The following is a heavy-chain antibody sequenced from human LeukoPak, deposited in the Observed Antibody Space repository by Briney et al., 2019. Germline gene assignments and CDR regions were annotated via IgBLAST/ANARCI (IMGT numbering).Heavy chain of an antibody. D-gene: IGHD3-22*01. CDR2: ISYDGRNK. J-gene: IGHJ4*02. Sequence: GGSLRLSCAASGFTFSNYAMHWVRQAPGKGLEWVAVISYDGRNKQYADSAKGRFTISRDNSENTLYLQTNSLRAEDTAVYYCARGQFRLHSYDGSTFDYWGQGTLVSVSS. CDR1: GFTFSNYA. CDR3: ARGQFRLHSYDGSTFDY. V-gene: IGHV3-30*04.